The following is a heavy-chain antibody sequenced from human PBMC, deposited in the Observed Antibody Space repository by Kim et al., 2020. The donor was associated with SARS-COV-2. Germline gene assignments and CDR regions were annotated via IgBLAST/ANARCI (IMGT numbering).Heavy chain of an antibody. CDR3: ATALAQWLASRCFYGMDV. D-gene: IGHD6-19*01. CDR2: ISYDGTNK. J-gene: IGHJ6*02. V-gene: IGHV3-30*04. CDR1: GFTFRNYA. Sequence: GGSLRLSCAASGFTFRNYALHWVRQAPGKGLEWVAVISYDGTNKYYADSVKGRFTISRDNSKDTLYLHMNSLRIDDPALYYCATALAQWLASRCFYGMDVWGQGTTVTVSS.